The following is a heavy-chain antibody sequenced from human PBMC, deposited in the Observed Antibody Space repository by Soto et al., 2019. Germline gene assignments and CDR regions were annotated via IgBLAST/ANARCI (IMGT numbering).Heavy chain of an antibody. V-gene: IGHV3-21*01. Sequence: XGSLRLSCAASGFTLSSYSMNWVRQTPGKGLEWVSSISGSSSNMYYADSVKGRFTISRDNAKNSLYLQMNSLRAEDTAVYYCAKDPNYDFWSGYSGSGWFDHWGQGTLVTVSS. D-gene: IGHD3-3*01. J-gene: IGHJ5*02. CDR3: AKDPNYDFWSGYSGSGWFDH. CDR2: ISGSSSNM. CDR1: GFTLSSYS.